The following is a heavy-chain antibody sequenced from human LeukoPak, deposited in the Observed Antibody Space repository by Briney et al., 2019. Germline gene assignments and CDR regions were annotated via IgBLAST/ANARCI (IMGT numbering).Heavy chain of an antibody. V-gene: IGHV4-38-2*01. CDR3: ARSVAAAVYFDY. CDR2: IYHSGST. J-gene: IGHJ4*02. D-gene: IGHD6-13*01. CDR1: GYSISSGYY. Sequence: SETLSPTCAVSGYSISSGYYWGWIRQPPGKGLEWIGSIYHSGSTYYNPSLKSRVTISVDTSKNQFSLKLSSVTAADTAMYYCARSVAAAVYFDYWGQGTLVTVSS.